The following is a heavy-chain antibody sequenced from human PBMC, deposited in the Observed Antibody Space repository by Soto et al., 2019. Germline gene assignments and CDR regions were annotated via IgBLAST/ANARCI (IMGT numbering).Heavy chain of an antibody. D-gene: IGHD2-21*02. J-gene: IGHJ6*02. CDR1: GGSISGYY. CDR2: MYNTGST. V-gene: IGHV4-59*01. CDR3: ARDLWGYCGTDCYPLDV. Sequence: HVQLQESGPVLVKPSETLSLTCTVSGGSISGYYWSWIRQPPGKGLEWIGYMYNTGSTVYNPSFKSRVTISVDTSKNQFSLKLNSVTAADTAVYYCARDLWGYCGTDCYPLDVWGQGTTVTVSS.